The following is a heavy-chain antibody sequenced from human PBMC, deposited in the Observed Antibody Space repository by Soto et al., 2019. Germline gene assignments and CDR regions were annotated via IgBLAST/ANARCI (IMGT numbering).Heavy chain of an antibody. CDR1: GGSISSHY. CDR2: LYYSDST. CDR3: ARGRDDFNGWYLDF. J-gene: IGHJ2*01. V-gene: IGHV4-59*11. Sequence: SETLSLTCTVSGGSISSHYWSWIRQSPGKGLEWIGYLYYSDSTNYNPSLESRVTISPDTSKNQFSLKVRSVTAADTAVYYCARGRDDFNGWYLDFWGSGTLVTVSS. D-gene: IGHD2-15*01.